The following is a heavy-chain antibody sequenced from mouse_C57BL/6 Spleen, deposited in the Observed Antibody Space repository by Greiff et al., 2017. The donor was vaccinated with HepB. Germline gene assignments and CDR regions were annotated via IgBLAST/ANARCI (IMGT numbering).Heavy chain of an antibody. CDR2: IYPGSGST. Sequence: QVQLKQPGAELVKPGASVKMSCKASGYTFTSYWITWVKQRPGQGLEWIGDIYPGSGSTNYNEKFKSKATLTVDTSSSTAYMQLSSLTSEDSAVYYCARSHYSNYEDFDYWGQGTTLTVSS. CDR3: ARSHYSNYEDFDY. D-gene: IGHD2-5*01. CDR1: GYTFTSYW. J-gene: IGHJ2*01. V-gene: IGHV1-55*01.